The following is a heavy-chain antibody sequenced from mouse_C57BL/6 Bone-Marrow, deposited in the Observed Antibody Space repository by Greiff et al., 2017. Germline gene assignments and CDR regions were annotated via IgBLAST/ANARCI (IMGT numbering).Heavy chain of an antibody. Sequence: EVKLMESGGGLVKPGGSLKLSCAASGYTFSSYAMSWVRQTPEKRLEWVATISDGGSYTYYPDNVKGRFTISRDNAENNQYLQMSHLKSEDTAMYYCARDSAGGYNYWGQGTTLTVSS. V-gene: IGHV5-4*01. CDR1: GYTFSSYA. J-gene: IGHJ2*01. D-gene: IGHD1-1*02. CDR3: ARDSAGGYNY. CDR2: ISDGGSYT.